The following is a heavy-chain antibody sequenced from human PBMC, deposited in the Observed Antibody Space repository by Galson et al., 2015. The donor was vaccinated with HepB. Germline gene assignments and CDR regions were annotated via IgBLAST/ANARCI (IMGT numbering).Heavy chain of an antibody. V-gene: IGHV3-23*01. Sequence: SLRLSCAVSGFTFTKYAMNWVRQAPGQGLEWVSAINHNGDRTYYRDSVKGRFTISRDNAKNTLYLQMNSLRAEDTAVYFCAKITSSGWSKDYWGQGTLVSVSS. D-gene: IGHD6-19*01. CDR1: GFTFTKYA. J-gene: IGHJ4*02. CDR2: INHNGDRT. CDR3: AKITSSGWSKDY.